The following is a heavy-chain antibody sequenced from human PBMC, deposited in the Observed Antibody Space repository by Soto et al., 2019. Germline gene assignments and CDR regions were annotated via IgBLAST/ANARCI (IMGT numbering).Heavy chain of an antibody. V-gene: IGHV3-21*01. CDR3: ARDRGSSSWPPYYGMDV. CDR1: GFSFRSYS. Sequence: SLRLSCAASGFSFRSYSMNWERQALGKGLEWVSSIISSSCYIYYADSENGRFTISSDNATNSLDLQMNNLRAEDTAVYYCARDRGSSSWPPYYGMDVWGQGTTVTVSS. D-gene: IGHD6-13*01. CDR2: IISSSCYI. J-gene: IGHJ6*02.